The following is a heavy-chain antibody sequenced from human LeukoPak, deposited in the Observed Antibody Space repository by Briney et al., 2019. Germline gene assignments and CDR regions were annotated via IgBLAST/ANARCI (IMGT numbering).Heavy chain of an antibody. CDR2: IKQDGSEK. CDR3: ARGAWTFDY. J-gene: IGHJ4*02. D-gene: IGHD3/OR15-3a*01. Sequence: GGSLRLSCVASGFTFSSYWMSGGRQAPGKGLEWVANIKQDGSEKYYVDSVKGRFTISRDNAKNSLYLQMNSLRAEDTAVYYCARGAWTFDYWGQGTLVSVSS. V-gene: IGHV3-7*01. CDR1: GFTFSSYW.